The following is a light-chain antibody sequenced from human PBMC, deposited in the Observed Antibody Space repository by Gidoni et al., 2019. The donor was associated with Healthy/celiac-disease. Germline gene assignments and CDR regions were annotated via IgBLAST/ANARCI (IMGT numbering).Light chain of an antibody. CDR3: QQYGSSPMYT. J-gene: IGKJ2*01. V-gene: IGKV3-20*01. CDR1: QIVSSSY. CDR2: GAS. Sequence: EIVLTQSPVTLSFSPGERATLSCRASQIVSSSYLACYQQKPGQAPRLLIYGASSRATGIPDRFSGSGSGTDFTLTISRLEPEDFAVYYCQQYGSSPMYTFGQGTKLEIK.